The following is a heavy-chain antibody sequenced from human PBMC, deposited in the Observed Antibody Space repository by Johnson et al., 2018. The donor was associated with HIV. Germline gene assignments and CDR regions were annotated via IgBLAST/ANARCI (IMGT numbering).Heavy chain of an antibody. V-gene: IGHV3-23*04. CDR2: VSDGAGNT. D-gene: IGHD2-15*01. J-gene: IGHJ3*02. CDR1: GFTFSSYA. Sequence: VQLVESGGGLVQPGGSLRLSCAASGFTFSSYALTWVRQAPGQGLEWVATVSDGAGNTYYADSVKGRFTISRDNSKNTLYLQMNSLRAEDTAVYYCARGGYCRGGSCYPYDAFDIWGQGTMVNVSS. CDR3: ARGGYCRGGSCYPYDAFDI.